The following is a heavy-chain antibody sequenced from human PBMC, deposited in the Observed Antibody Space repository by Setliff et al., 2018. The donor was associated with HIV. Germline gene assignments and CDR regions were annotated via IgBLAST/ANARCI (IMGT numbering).Heavy chain of an antibody. CDR3: AKVFVFGIDAFDI. V-gene: IGHV3-23*01. J-gene: IGHJ3*02. D-gene: IGHD3-10*02. CDR1: ELTFSNYA. CDR2: VGAVGGPT. Sequence: GGSLRLSCAVSELTFSNYAMGWVRQAPGKGLEWVSTVGAVGGPTHYAESVKGRFTISKDNSKNALYLQMSSLRDEDTAVYYCAKVFVFGIDAFDIWGQGTMVTVSS.